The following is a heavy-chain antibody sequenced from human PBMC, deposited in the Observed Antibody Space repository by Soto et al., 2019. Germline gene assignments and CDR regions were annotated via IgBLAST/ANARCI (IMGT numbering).Heavy chain of an antibody. J-gene: IGHJ5*02. CDR2: ISLYSDGT. CDR3: ARVVPGAEAWFGP. CDR1: GYTFSYYS. Sequence: SVKFSCKTSGYTFSYYSIPWVRQAPGQPLEWLGWISLYSDGTNYAQKFQGRVSMTTDTSTTTAYMELRSLRSDDTAVYYCARVVPGAEAWFGPWGQGTLVTVSS. V-gene: IGHV1-18*04. D-gene: IGHD2-2*01.